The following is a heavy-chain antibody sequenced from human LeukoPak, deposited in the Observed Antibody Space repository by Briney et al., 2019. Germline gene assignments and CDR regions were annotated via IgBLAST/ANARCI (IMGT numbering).Heavy chain of an antibody. CDR3: ARDVDYYAFDY. Sequence: SETLSLTCTDSGGSISSYYWSWIRQPPGKGLEWIGYIYYSGSTNYNPSLKSRVTISVDTSKNQFSLKLSSVTAADTAVYYCARDVDYYAFDYWGQGTLVTVSS. D-gene: IGHD3-10*01. CDR2: IYYSGST. V-gene: IGHV4-59*01. CDR1: GGSISSYY. J-gene: IGHJ4*02.